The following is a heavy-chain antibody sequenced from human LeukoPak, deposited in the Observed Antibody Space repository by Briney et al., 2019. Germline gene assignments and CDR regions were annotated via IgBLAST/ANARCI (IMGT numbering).Heavy chain of an antibody. CDR1: GFTFSSYA. CDR2: ISGSGGST. CDR3: AKAGRAEVATNPYYFDY. J-gene: IGHJ4*02. V-gene: IGHV3-23*01. D-gene: IGHD5-24*01. Sequence: GGSLRLSCAASGFTFSSYAMSWVRQAPGKGLEWVSAISGSGGSTYYADSVKGRFTISRDNSKNTLYLQMNSLRAEDTAVYYCAKAGRAEVATNPYYFDYWGQGTLVTVSS.